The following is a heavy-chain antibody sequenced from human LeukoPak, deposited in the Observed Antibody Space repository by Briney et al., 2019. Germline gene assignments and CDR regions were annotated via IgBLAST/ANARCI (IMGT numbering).Heavy chain of an antibody. CDR3: ARDNSYCGGDCPLFDY. J-gene: IGHJ4*02. V-gene: IGHV3-48*04. Sequence: PGGSLRLSCAASGFTFSAYTMNWVRQAPGKGLEWVSYISSSSSTIYYADSVKGRFTISRDNAKNSLYLQMNSLRAEDTAVYYCARDNSYCGGDCPLFDYWGQGTLVTVSS. CDR2: ISSSSSTI. CDR1: GFTFSAYT. D-gene: IGHD2-21*02.